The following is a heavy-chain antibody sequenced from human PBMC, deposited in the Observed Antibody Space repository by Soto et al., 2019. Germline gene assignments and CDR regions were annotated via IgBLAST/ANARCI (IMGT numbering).Heavy chain of an antibody. V-gene: IGHV3-21*06. CDR3: ARESEDLTSNFDY. CDR2: ISSTTNYI. J-gene: IGHJ4*02. CDR1: GFTCTSYS. Sequence: PWWSLRLCCAASGFTCTSYSMNWFRQAPGKGLEWVSSISSTTNYIYYGDSMKGRFTISRDNAKNSLYLEMNSLRAEDTAVYYCARESEDLTSNFDYWGQGTLVTVSS.